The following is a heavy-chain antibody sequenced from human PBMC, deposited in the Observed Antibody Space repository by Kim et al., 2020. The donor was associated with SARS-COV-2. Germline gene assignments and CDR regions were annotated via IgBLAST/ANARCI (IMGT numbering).Heavy chain of an antibody. J-gene: IGHJ6*02. V-gene: IGHV7-4-1*02. CDR2: INTNTGHP. CDR1: GYTFTSYA. CDR3: ARDRRTTIFGVVIGDYYGMDV. Sequence: ASVKVSCKASGYTFTSYAMNWVRQAPGQGLEWMGWINTNTGHPTYAQGFTGRFVFSLDTSVSTAYLQISSLKAEDTAVYYCARDRRTTIFGVVIGDYYGMDVWGQGTTVTVSS. D-gene: IGHD3-3*01.